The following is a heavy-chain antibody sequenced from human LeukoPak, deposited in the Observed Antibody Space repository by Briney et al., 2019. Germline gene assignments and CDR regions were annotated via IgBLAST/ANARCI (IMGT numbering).Heavy chain of an antibody. CDR2: ISGGSVTI. D-gene: IGHD6-19*01. CDR3: ARVASAWADDY. Sequence: GGSLRLSCAASGFIFGYYGMNWVRQAPGKGLEWISYISGGSVTIYYADSVQGRFFISRDDAKSSLYLQVNSLRVEDTAVYYCARVASAWADDYWGQGALVPVSS. CDR1: GFIFGYYG. V-gene: IGHV3-48*01. J-gene: IGHJ4*02.